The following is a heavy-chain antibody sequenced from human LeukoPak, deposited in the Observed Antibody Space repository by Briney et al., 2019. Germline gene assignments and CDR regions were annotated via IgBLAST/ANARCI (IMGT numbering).Heavy chain of an antibody. V-gene: IGHV4-4*07. D-gene: IGHD3-10*01. CDR1: GGSISSYY. CDR2: IYTSGST. CDR3: ARDQTTMVRGVYYSPRFDP. J-gene: IGHJ5*02. Sequence: SETLSLTCTVSGGSISSYYWSWIRQPAGKGLEWIGRIYTSGSTNYNPSLKSRVTMSVDTSKNQFSLKLSSVTAADTAVYYCARDQTTMVRGVYYSPRFDPWGQGTLVTVSS.